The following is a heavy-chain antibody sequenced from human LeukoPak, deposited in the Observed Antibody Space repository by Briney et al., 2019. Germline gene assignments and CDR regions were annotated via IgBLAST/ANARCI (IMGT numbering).Heavy chain of an antibody. J-gene: IGHJ4*02. CDR2: ISSSSSYI. CDR3: ARDYGVGFDY. D-gene: IGHD3-10*01. Sequence: KPGGALLLSCAVSGFTFSSYSMNWVRQAPGKGVEWVSSISSSSSYIYYADSVKGRFTISRDNAKNSLYLQMNSLRAEDTAVYYCARDYGVGFDYWGQGTLVTVSS. CDR1: GFTFSSYS. V-gene: IGHV3-21*01.